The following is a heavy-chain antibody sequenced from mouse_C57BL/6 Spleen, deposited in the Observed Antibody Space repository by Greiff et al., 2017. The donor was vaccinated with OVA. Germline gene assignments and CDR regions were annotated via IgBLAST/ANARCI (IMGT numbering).Heavy chain of an antibody. D-gene: IGHD2-3*01. J-gene: IGHJ2*01. CDR2: INYDGSST. Sequence: EVQLVESEGGLVQPGSSMKLSCTASGFTFSDYYMAWVRQVPEKGLEWVANINYDGSSTYYLASLKSRFIISRDNAKNILYLQMSSLKSEDTATYYCARIYDGYYPYYFDYWGQGTTLTVSS. CDR1: GFTFSDYY. V-gene: IGHV5-16*01. CDR3: ARIYDGYYPYYFDY.